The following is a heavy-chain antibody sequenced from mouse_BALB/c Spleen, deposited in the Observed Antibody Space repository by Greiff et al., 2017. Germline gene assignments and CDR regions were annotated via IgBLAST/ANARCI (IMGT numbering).Heavy chain of an antibody. J-gene: IGHJ2*01. CDR2: ISSGGST. Sequence: DVMLVESGGGLVKPGGSLKLCCAASGFTFSSYAMSWVRQTPEKRLEWVASISSGGSTYYPDSVKGRFTISRDNARNILYLQMSSLRSEDTAMYYCARGHYFDYWGQGTTLTVSS. CDR1: GFTFSSYA. V-gene: IGHV5-6-5*01. CDR3: ARGHYFDY.